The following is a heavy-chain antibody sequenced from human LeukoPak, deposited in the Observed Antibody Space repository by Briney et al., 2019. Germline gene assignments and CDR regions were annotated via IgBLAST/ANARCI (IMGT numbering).Heavy chain of an antibody. D-gene: IGHD2-2*01. CDR1: GGSISSGSYY. CDR3: AREIVVAPAAIWFDP. CDR2: IYTSGST. Sequence: SQTLSLTCTVSGGSISSGSYYWSWIRQPAGKGLEWIGRIYTSGSTNYNPSLKSRVTISVDTSKNQFSLKLSSVTAADTAVYYCAREIVVAPAAIWFDPWGQGTLVTVSS. V-gene: IGHV4-61*02. J-gene: IGHJ5*02.